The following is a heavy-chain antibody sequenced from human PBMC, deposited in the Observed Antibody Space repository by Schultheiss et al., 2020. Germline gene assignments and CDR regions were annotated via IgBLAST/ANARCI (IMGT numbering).Heavy chain of an antibody. CDR3: AKDPRYYDSSGLYYFDY. CDR1: GFTFSSYG. J-gene: IGHJ4*02. D-gene: IGHD3-22*01. V-gene: IGHV3-33*06. Sequence: GGSLRLSCAASGFTFSSYGMHWVRQAPGKGLEWVAVIWYDGSNKYYADSVKGRFTISRDNSKNSLYLQMNSLRAEDTAVYYCAKDPRYYDSSGLYYFDYWGQGTLVTVSS. CDR2: IWYDGSNK.